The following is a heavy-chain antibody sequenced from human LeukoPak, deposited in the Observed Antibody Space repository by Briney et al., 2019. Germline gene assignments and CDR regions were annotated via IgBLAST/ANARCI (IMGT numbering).Heavy chain of an antibody. CDR2: IYPGDSDT. CDR1: GYSFTSYW. V-gene: IGHV5-51*01. J-gene: IGHJ3*02. D-gene: IGHD2-15*01. CDR3: ARQNSGGSSPFQI. Sequence: GESLQISCQGSGYSFTSYWIGWVRQMPGKGLEWMGIIYPGDSDTRYSPSFQGQVTISTDKSISTAYLQWSSLKASDTAMYYCARQNSGGSSPFQIWGQGTMVTVCS.